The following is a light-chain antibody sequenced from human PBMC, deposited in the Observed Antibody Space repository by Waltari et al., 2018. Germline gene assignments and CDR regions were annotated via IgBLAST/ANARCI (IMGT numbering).Light chain of an antibody. CDR2: NNN. J-gene: IGLJ2*01. CDR3: QSYDISLSGSL. CDR1: SSNIAAGYD. Sequence: QSVLTQPPSVSGAPGQRVTISCTGSSSNIAAGYDVQWYQQLPVTAPKLLIYNNNNRPAGVPDRFSGSKSGTSASLAITGLQAEDEADYYCQSYDISLSGSLFGGGTKLTVL. V-gene: IGLV1-40*01.